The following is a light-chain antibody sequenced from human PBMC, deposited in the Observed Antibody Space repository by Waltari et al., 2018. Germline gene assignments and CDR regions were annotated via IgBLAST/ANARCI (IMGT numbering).Light chain of an antibody. CDR1: QNIVNY. CDR3: QQYENLPYT. Sequence: DIQMTQSPSSLSASIGDRVTITCQASQNIVNYLNWYQQAPGKAPRLLIYDASNLATGVTSRFSGGGSGTDFSLTITSLHPEDFATYFCQQYENLPYTFGQGTKLQIK. CDR2: DAS. J-gene: IGKJ2*01. V-gene: IGKV1-33*01.